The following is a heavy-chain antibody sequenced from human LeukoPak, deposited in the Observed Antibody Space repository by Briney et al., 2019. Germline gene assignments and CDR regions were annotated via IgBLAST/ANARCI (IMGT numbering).Heavy chain of an antibody. V-gene: IGHV3-7*03. J-gene: IGHJ4*02. Sequence: GGSLRLSCAASGFTFSTYWMSWVRQAPGKGLEWVANMKQDGSEEYYVDSVKGRFTISRDNAKNSLYLQMNSLRAEDTAVYYCARDKIVGATVLDYWGQGSLVTVSS. CDR1: GFTFSTYW. CDR2: MKQDGSEE. D-gene: IGHD1-26*01. CDR3: ARDKIVGATVLDY.